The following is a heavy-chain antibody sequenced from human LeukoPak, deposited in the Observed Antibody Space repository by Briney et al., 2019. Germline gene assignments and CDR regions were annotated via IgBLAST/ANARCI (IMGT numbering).Heavy chain of an antibody. V-gene: IGHV3-11*04. D-gene: IGHD3-9*01. J-gene: IGHJ4*02. CDR3: AKDWHDILTGYGYFDY. CDR1: RFTFSDYY. CDR2: ISTSGNTI. Sequence: GGSLRLSCAASRFTFSDYYMSWIRQAPGKGLEWVSYISTSGNTIYYADSVKGRSTISRDNSKNTLYLQMNSLRAEDTAVYYCAKDWHDILTGYGYFDYWGQGTLVTVSS.